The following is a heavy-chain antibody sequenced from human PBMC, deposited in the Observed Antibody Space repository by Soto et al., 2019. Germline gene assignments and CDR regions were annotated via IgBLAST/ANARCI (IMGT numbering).Heavy chain of an antibody. CDR3: ARDPNRVHVLRHFDWFPGPYGMDV. CDR2: IWYDGSNK. Sequence: GGSLRLSSAASGLTFRSYGMHWVRQAPGKGLEWVAVIWYDGSNKYYADSVKGRFTISRDNSKNTLYLQMNSLRAEDTAVYYCARDPNRVHVLRHFDWFPGPYGMDVWGQGTTVTVSS. V-gene: IGHV3-33*01. CDR1: GLTFRSYG. J-gene: IGHJ6*02. D-gene: IGHD3-9*01.